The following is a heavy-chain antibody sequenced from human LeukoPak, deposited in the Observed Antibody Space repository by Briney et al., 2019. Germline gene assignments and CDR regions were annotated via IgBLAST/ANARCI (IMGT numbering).Heavy chain of an antibody. CDR2: INHSGST. CDR3: ARGGYSYGRSPQHYYYYYGMDV. J-gene: IGHJ6*02. CDR1: GGSFSGYY. Sequence: PSETLSLTCAVYGGSFSGYYWSWIRQPPGKGLEWIGEINHSGSTNYNPSLKSRVTISVDTSKNQFSLKLSSVTAADTAVYYCARGGYSYGRSPQHYYYYYGMDVWGQGTTVTVSS. D-gene: IGHD5-18*01. V-gene: IGHV4-34*01.